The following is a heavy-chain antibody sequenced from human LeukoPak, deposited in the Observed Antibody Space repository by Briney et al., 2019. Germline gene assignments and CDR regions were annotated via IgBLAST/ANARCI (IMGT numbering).Heavy chain of an antibody. CDR1: GYTFNTYA. Sequence: ASVKVSCKASGYTFNTYAIQWVRQAPGQGLEWMGWINTANGDTKYSQKFQGRVTITRDTSASTAYLDLSSLRSEDTAVYYCARDRVGFGELLALFFDYWGQGTLVTVSS. D-gene: IGHD3-10*01. CDR2: INTANGDT. V-gene: IGHV1-3*04. CDR3: ARDRVGFGELLALFFDY. J-gene: IGHJ4*02.